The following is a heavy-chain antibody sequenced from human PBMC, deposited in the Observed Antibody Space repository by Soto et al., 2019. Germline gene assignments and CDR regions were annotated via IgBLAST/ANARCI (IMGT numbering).Heavy chain of an antibody. J-gene: IGHJ4*02. CDR3: ASLTSSEMAKFGLAY. Sequence: QVQLVQSGAGVKKPGSSVKVSCKASGGTFSSYAISWVRQAPGQGLEWMGGIIPIFGTANYAPKFQGRVTITADESTSTAYMELSSLRSEDTAVYYCASLTSSEMAKFGLAYWGQGTRVTVSS. CDR1: GGTFSSYA. V-gene: IGHV1-69*12. CDR2: IIPIFGTA. D-gene: IGHD3-10*01.